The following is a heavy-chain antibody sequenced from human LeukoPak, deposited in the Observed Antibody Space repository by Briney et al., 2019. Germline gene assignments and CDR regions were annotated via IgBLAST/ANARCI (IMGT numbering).Heavy chain of an antibody. V-gene: IGHV3-7*01. CDR2: IKQDGSEE. CDR1: GFTFSRYW. CDR3: ARSVGGYGSPVGRYFDY. J-gene: IGHJ4*02. Sequence: GSLRLSCAASGFTFSRYWMSWVRQAPGKGLEWVANIKQDGSEEYYVDSVKGRFTISRDNAKNSLYLQMNSLRAEDTAVYYCARSVGGYGSPVGRYFDYWGQGTLVTVSS. D-gene: IGHD3-10*01.